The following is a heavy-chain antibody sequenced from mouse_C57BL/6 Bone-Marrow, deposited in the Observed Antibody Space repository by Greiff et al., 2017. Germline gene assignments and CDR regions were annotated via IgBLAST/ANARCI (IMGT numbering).Heavy chain of an antibody. CDR1: GFTFSSYA. D-gene: IGHD1-1*01. CDR2: ISSGGDYI. CDR3: TRGGYGSSSPY. Sequence: EVHLVESGEGLVKPGGSLKLSCAASGFTFSSYAMSWVRQTPEKRLEWVAYISSGGDYIYYADTVKGRFTISRDNARNTLYLQMSSLKSEDTAMYYCTRGGYGSSSPYWGQGTLVTVSA. J-gene: IGHJ3*01. V-gene: IGHV5-9-1*02.